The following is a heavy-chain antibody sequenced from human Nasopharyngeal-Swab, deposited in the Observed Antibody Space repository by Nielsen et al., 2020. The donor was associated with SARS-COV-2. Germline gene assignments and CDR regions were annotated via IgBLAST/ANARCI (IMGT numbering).Heavy chain of an antibody. CDR3: ARDSMPHCSSTSCRKYGMDV. J-gene: IGHJ6*02. V-gene: IGHV3-11*05. CDR2: ISSSSSYT. Sequence: GGSLRLSCAASGFTFSDYYMSWIRQAPGKGLEWVSYISSSSSYTNYADSVKGRFTISRDNAKNPLYLQMNSLRAEDTAVYYCARDSMPHCSSTSCRKYGMDVWGQGTTVTVS. CDR1: GFTFSDYY. D-gene: IGHD2-2*01.